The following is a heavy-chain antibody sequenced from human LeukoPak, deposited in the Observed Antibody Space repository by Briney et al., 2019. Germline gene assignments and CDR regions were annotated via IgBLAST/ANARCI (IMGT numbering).Heavy chain of an antibody. CDR2: INPNSGGT. V-gene: IGHV1-2*02. J-gene: IGHJ4*02. CDR3: ARATRLLWFGESPFDY. D-gene: IGHD3-10*01. Sequence: GSSVKVSCKASGGTFSSYAISWVRQAPGQGLEWMGWINPNSGGTNYAQKFQGRVTMTRDTSISAAYMELSRLRSDDTAVYYCARATRLLWFGESPFDYWGQGTLVTVSS. CDR1: GGTFSSYA.